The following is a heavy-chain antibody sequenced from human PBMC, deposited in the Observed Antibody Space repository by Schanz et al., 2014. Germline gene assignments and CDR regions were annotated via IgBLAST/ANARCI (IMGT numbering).Heavy chain of an antibody. D-gene: IGHD3-22*01. CDR3: ARAGQDYSDSSGYATYYFGN. CDR2: INPMLGLA. V-gene: IGHV1-69*09. CDR1: GHPFTAYY. Sequence: QVQLVQSGAEVKKPGASVKVSCKASGHPFTAYYMHWVRQAPGQGLEWMGRINPMLGLANYAQKFQGRVTITADKSTSTAYMELSNLRSEDTAVYYCARAGQDYSDSSGYATYYFGNWGQGTLVTVSS. J-gene: IGHJ4*02.